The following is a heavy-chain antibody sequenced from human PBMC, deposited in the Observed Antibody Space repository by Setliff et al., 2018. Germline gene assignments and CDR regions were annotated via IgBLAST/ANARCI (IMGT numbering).Heavy chain of an antibody. CDR3: AKFQRGWNYLSDWFDP. D-gene: IGHD1-7*01. V-gene: IGHV3-7*03. CDR1: RFTFSTAW. Sequence: GGSLRLSCAASRFTFSTAWMSWVRQAPGKGLEWVANIKQDGSEMSYADSVKGRFTISRDNAKKSLYLQMNGLTAEDTAVYYCAKFQRGWNYLSDWFDPWGQGTLVTVSS. J-gene: IGHJ5*02. CDR2: IKQDGSEM.